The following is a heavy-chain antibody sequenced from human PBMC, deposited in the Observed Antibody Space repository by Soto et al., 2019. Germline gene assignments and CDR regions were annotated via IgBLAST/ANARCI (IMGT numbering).Heavy chain of an antibody. CDR3: ARDPVAAAGTAFDV. D-gene: IGHD6-13*01. J-gene: IGHJ3*01. CDR2: IYHDGST. Sequence: SETLSLTCAVPGCSISSSYWWSWVRPPPGKGLEWIAEIYHDGSTYYNPSLKSRVTISADKSKNQFSLKMISVTAADTAVYYCARDPVAAAGTAFDVWGQGIMVTVSS. CDR1: GCSISSSYW. V-gene: IGHV4-4*02.